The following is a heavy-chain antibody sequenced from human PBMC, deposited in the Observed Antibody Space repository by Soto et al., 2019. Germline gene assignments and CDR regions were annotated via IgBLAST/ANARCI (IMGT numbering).Heavy chain of an antibody. CDR3: ARGTDCSSTSCSTPYYYYYGMDV. Sequence: QVQLVQSGAEVKKPGSSVKVSCKASGGTFSSYAISWVRQAPGQGLEWMGGIIPIFGTANYAQKFQGRVTITADESTSTDYMELSSLRSEDTAVYYCARGTDCSSTSCSTPYYYYYGMDVWGQGTTVTVSS. J-gene: IGHJ6*02. V-gene: IGHV1-69*01. CDR1: GGTFSSYA. CDR2: IIPIFGTA. D-gene: IGHD2-2*01.